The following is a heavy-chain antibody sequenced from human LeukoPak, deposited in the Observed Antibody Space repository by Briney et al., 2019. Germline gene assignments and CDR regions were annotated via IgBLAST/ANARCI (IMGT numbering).Heavy chain of an antibody. J-gene: IGHJ4*02. Sequence: GGSLRLSCAASGFTFSRYGMNWVRQAPGKGLEWVSVIYSGGSTYYADSVKGRFTISRDNSKNTLYLQMNSLRAEDTAVYYCARDPLYYYDSSGSGYWGQGTLVTVSS. CDR1: GFTFSRYG. CDR3: ARDPLYYYDSSGSGY. V-gene: IGHV3-53*01. D-gene: IGHD3-22*01. CDR2: IYSGGST.